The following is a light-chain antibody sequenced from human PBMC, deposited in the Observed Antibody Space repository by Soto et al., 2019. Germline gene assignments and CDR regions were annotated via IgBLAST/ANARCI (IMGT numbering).Light chain of an antibody. V-gene: IGKV1-16*01. J-gene: IGKJ4*01. CDR1: RDISDH. CDR3: QQYSAYPLT. CDR2: AAY. Sequence: DIQMTQSPSSLSASVGDRVTITCRASRDISDHLAWFQQKPGKAPKSLIYAAYSLHGGVSSRFAGSGSGTDFTLTISGLHPEDFATYYCQQYSAYPLTFGGGSKVEL.